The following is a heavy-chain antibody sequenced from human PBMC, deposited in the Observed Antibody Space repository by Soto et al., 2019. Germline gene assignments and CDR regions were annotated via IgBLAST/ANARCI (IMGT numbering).Heavy chain of an antibody. CDR3: VRDLTYGVFDY. CDR2: ISSSSSTI. V-gene: IGHV3-48*01. J-gene: IGHJ4*02. Sequence: EVQLVESGGGLVQPGGSLRLSCAASGFTFSSYSMNWVRQAPGKGLEWVSYISSSSSTIYYSDSVKGRFTISRDNAKNSLYLQMNSLRAEDTAVYYCVRDLTYGVFDYWGQGTVVTVSS. D-gene: IGHD4-17*01. CDR1: GFTFSSYS.